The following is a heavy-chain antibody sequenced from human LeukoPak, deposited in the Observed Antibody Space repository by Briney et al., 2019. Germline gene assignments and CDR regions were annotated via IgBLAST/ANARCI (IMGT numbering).Heavy chain of an antibody. CDR2: INPSGGST. CDR1: GYTFTSYY. J-gene: IGHJ4*02. Sequence: ASVKVSCKASGYTFTSYYMHWVRQAPGRGLEWMGIINPSGGSTSYAQKFQGRVTMTSDMSTNTVYMELRSLRSEDTAMYYCARAFNSIQPLDYWGQGTLVTVSS. V-gene: IGHV1-46*01. D-gene: IGHD4-11*01. CDR3: ARAFNSIQPLDY.